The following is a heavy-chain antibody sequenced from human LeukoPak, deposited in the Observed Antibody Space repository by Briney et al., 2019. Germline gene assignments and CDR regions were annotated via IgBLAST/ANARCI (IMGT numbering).Heavy chain of an antibody. D-gene: IGHD2-8*01. CDR3: ARGRMMIVLMVYALGKINWFDP. V-gene: IGHV4-39*07. CDR1: GGSISSSSYY. J-gene: IGHJ5*02. Sequence: PSETLSLTCTVSGGSISSSSYYWGWIRQPPGKGLEWIGEINHSGSTNYNPSLKSRVTISVDTSKNQFSLKLSSVTAADTAVYYCARGRMMIVLMVYALGKINWFDPWGQGTLVTVSS. CDR2: INHSGST.